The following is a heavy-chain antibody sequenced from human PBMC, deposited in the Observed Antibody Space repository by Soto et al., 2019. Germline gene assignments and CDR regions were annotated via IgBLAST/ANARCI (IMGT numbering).Heavy chain of an antibody. CDR2: IKQDGSEK. CDR1: GFTFSSYW. J-gene: IGHJ4*02. Sequence: VGSLRLSCAASGFTFSSYWMSWVRQAPGKGLEWVANIKQDGSEKYYVDSVKGRFTISRDNAKNSLYLQMNSLRAEDTAVYYCARAGDIVVVPAAIQFDYWGQGTLVTVS. CDR3: ARAGDIVVVPAAIQFDY. D-gene: IGHD2-2*02. V-gene: IGHV3-7*01.